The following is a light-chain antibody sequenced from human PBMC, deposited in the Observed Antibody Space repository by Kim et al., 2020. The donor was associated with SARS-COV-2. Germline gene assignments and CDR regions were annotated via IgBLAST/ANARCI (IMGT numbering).Light chain of an antibody. CDR2: AAS. J-gene: IGKJ2*01. V-gene: IGKV1-39*01. CDR3: QQSYSTPYT. Sequence: DIQMTQSPFSLSASVGDRVTITCRASRSITTYLNWYQQKPGKAPKLLIYAASSLQSGVPSRFSGSGSGTDFTLTISSLQPEDFATYYCQQSYSTPYTFGPGTNLE. CDR1: RSITTY.